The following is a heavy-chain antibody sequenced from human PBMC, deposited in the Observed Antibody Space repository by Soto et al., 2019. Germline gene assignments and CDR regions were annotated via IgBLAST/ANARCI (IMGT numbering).Heavy chain of an antibody. CDR1: GFTFSSYW. V-gene: IGHV3-7*05. Sequence: GGSLRLSCAASGFTFSSYWMSWVRQAPGKGLEWVANIKQDGSEKYYVDSVKGRFTISRDNAKNSVYLQMNSLRAEDTAVYYCARAPQGGVHHKTPIYYYYGMDVWGQGTTVTVSS. CDR2: IKQDGSEK. J-gene: IGHJ6*02. D-gene: IGHD1-26*01. CDR3: ARAPQGGVHHKTPIYYYYGMDV.